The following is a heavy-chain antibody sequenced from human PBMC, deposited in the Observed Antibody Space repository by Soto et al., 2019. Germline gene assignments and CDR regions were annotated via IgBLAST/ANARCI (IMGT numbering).Heavy chain of an antibody. Sequence: QVVLVQSGAEVRKPGASVKVSCKASGYRFTDYYIHWVRQAPGQGPEWIGWVNPKRGDAVYAQKFQGGGTMARDTATTTAYLEVNSLKSDDTAVYYCARDPCIPGRYWYFDLWGRGTLVTVSS. CDR3: ARDPCIPGRYWYFDL. CDR1: GYRFTDYY. J-gene: IGHJ2*01. V-gene: IGHV1-2*02. CDR2: VNPKRGDA. D-gene: IGHD2-8*01.